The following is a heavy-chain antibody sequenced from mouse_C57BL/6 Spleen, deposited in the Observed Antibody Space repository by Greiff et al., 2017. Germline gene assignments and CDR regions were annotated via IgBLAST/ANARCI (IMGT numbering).Heavy chain of an antibody. J-gene: IGHJ3*01. Sequence: EVQVVESGGGLVKPGGSLKLSCAASGFTFSSYTMSWVRQTPEKRLEWVATISGGGGNTYYPDSVKGRFTISRDNAKNTLYLQMSSLRSEDTALYYCARHDGYDPYWGQGTLVTVSA. CDR2: ISGGGGNT. V-gene: IGHV5-9*01. CDR1: GFTFSSYT. D-gene: IGHD2-2*01. CDR3: ARHDGYDPY.